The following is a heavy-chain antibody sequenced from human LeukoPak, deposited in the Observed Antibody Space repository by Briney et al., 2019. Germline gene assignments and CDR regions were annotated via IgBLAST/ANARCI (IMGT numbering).Heavy chain of an antibody. V-gene: IGHV3-23*01. CDR3: AKVGEYQLLLYAFDM. Sequence: GGSLRLSCAASGFTFSSYGMSWVRQAPGKGLEWVSAISGSGGSTYYADSVKGRFTISRDNSKNTLYLQMNSLRAEDTAVYYCAKVGEYQLLLYAFDMWGQGTMVTVSS. D-gene: IGHD2-2*01. J-gene: IGHJ3*02. CDR2: ISGSGGST. CDR1: GFTFSSYG.